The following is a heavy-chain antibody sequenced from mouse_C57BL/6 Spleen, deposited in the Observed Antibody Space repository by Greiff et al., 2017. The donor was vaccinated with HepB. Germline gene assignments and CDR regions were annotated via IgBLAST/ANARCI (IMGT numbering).Heavy chain of an antibody. D-gene: IGHD1-1*01. J-gene: IGHJ2*01. V-gene: IGHV1-53*01. CDR3: AREWGVYYYGSSSDY. CDR1: GYTFTSYW. Sequence: QVQLKQPGTELVKPGASVKLSCKASGYTFTSYWMHWVKQRPGQGLEWIGNINPSNGGTNYNEKFKSKATLTVDKSSSTAYMQLSSLTSEDSAVYYCAREWGVYYYGSSSDYWGQGTTLTVSS. CDR2: INPSNGGT.